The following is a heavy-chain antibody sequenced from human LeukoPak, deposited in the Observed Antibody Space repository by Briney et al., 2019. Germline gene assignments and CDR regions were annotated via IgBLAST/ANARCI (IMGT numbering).Heavy chain of an antibody. CDR2: ISRSGAYA. Sequence: GMSLRLSCAASGFTFQNFDMSWVRQAPGKGLEWVSSISRSGAYAHYAVSVKGRFTISRDNSNSTLFLQMNSLRGDDTAVYYCVRGASHLAYWGQGTLVTASS. CDR3: VRGASHLAY. CDR1: GFTFQNFD. J-gene: IGHJ4*02. V-gene: IGHV3-23*01. D-gene: IGHD4/OR15-4a*01.